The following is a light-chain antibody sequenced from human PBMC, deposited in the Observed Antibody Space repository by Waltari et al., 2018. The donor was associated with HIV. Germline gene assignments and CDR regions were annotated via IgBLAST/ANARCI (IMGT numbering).Light chain of an antibody. Sequence: LTQSAATLSVPPGERVTISRRARQSLTANLSRYHQRPRQDPMLLIYGASSRPTYIPARFTGSGSWTDYSLPISSVQSEDSAVYYCQQNFHWPPFTFGQGTKL. J-gene: IGKJ2*01. CDR3: QQNFHWPPFT. CDR1: QSLTAN. V-gene: IGKV3-15*01. CDR2: GAS.